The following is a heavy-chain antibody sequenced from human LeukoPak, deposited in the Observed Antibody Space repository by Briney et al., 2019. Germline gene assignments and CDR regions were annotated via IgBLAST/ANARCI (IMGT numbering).Heavy chain of an antibody. Sequence: GGSLRLSCAASGFMFSSYSLNWVRQAPGKGLEWVASINTGSNYIHYGDSVKGRFTISRDNAKNSLYLQMNSLRAEDTAVYYCARANYASGSYSQYFDNWGQGTLVTVSS. CDR3: ARANYASGSYSQYFDN. D-gene: IGHD3-10*01. CDR2: INTGSNYI. CDR1: GFMFSSYS. V-gene: IGHV3-21*01. J-gene: IGHJ4*02.